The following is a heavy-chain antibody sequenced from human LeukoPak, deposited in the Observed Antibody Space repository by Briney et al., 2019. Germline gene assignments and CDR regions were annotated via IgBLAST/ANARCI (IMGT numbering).Heavy chain of an antibody. V-gene: IGHV3-30-3*01. CDR3: ANRPSWVLDCSSTSCSKGLIDY. CDR2: ISYDGSNK. D-gene: IGHD2-2*01. CDR1: GFTFSSYA. Sequence: PGGSLRLSCAASGFTFSSYAMHWVRQAPGKGLEWVAVISYDGSNKYYADSVKGRFTISRDNSKNTLYLQMNSLRAEDTAVYYCANRPSWVLDCSSTSCSKGLIDYWGQGTLVTVSS. J-gene: IGHJ4*02.